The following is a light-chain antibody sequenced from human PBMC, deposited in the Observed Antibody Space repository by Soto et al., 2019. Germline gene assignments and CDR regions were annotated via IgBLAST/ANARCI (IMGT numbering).Light chain of an antibody. J-gene: IGLJ2*01. Sequence: QSALTQPASVSGSPGQSITISCTGSSSDVGTYNLVSWYQQHPGKAPKLIIYEVTKRPSGVSNRFSGSKSGNTASLTISGLQAEDEGDYYCFSYAGSTTFVLFGGGTKLTGL. V-gene: IGLV2-23*02. CDR2: EVT. CDR3: FSYAGSTTFVL. CDR1: SSDVGTYNL.